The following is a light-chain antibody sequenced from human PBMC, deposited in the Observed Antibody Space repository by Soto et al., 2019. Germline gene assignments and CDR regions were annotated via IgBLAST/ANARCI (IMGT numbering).Light chain of an antibody. CDR3: AAWDDSLSGPV. J-gene: IGLJ2*01. V-gene: IGLV1-47*01. Sequence: QAVVTQPPSASGTPGQRVTISCSGSSSNIGSNYVYWYQQLPGTAPKLLIYRNTQRPSGVPDRFSGSKSGTSASLAISGLRSEDEADYYCAAWDDSLSGPVFGGGTKVTVL. CDR2: RNT. CDR1: SSNIGSNY.